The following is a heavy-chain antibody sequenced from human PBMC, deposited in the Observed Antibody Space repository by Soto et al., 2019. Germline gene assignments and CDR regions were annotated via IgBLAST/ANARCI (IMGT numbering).Heavy chain of an antibody. Sequence: QVQLVESGGGVVQPGRSLRLSCAVSGFTFKNYGMHWVRQAPGKGLEWVAVIVYDGSYKYYADSVQGRFTISRDNSKNTLYMQMNSLRAEETAVYYCAKDAYYYDSGGDFEGGYFDYWGQGTLVTVSS. CDR2: IVYDGSYK. V-gene: IGHV3-30*18. D-gene: IGHD3-22*01. J-gene: IGHJ4*02. CDR1: GFTFKNYG. CDR3: AKDAYYYDSGGDFEGGYFDY.